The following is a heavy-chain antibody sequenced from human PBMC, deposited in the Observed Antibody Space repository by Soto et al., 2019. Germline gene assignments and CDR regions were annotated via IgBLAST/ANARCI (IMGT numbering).Heavy chain of an antibody. D-gene: IGHD4-17*01. CDR3: ARELSGDDYGDYWWFDP. J-gene: IGHJ5*02. CDR2: ISAYNGNT. CDR1: GYTFTSYG. Sequence: QVQLVQSGAEVKKPGASVKVSCKASGYTFTSYGISWVRQAPGQGLEWMGWISAYNGNTNYAQKLQGRVTMTTDTSTSTAYMELRSLRSDDTAVYYCARELSGDDYGDYWWFDPWGQGTLVTVSS. V-gene: IGHV1-18*01.